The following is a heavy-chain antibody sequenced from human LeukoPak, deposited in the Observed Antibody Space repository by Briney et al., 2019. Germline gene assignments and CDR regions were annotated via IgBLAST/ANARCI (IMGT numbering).Heavy chain of an antibody. V-gene: IGHV1-18*01. Sequence: ASVKVSCKASGYTFTTHGISWVRQAPGQGLEWMGWISANNGNTNFAQKLQGRVTMTTDTSTSTAYMALRSLRSDDTAVYYCARNLGRWDAFDIWGQGTMVTVSS. J-gene: IGHJ3*02. CDR1: GYTFTTHG. D-gene: IGHD3-16*01. CDR3: ARNLGRWDAFDI. CDR2: ISANNGNT.